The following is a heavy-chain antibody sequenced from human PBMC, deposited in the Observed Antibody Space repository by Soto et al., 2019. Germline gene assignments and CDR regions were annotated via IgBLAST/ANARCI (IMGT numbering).Heavy chain of an antibody. J-gene: IGHJ6*03. V-gene: IGHV4-59*08. CDR3: ARRIGFYFYMDV. Sequence: QVQLQESGPGLVKPSETLSLTCTVSVGSISNYYWNWIRQSPGKGPEWIGYIYHTGSTNYNPSLKSRVTMSVDTPKNQCSLRLTSVTAADTAVYYCARRIGFYFYMDVWGKGTTVTVSS. CDR1: VGSISNYY. CDR2: IYHTGST. D-gene: IGHD5-12*01.